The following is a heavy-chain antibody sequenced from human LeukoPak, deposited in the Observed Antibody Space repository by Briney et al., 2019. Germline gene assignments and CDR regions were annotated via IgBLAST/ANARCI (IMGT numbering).Heavy chain of an antibody. CDR3: ARTSYDFWSGYPHPFDY. D-gene: IGHD3-3*01. CDR1: GGSISSGGYY. V-gene: IGHV4-31*03. Sequence: SKALSLTCTVSGGSISSGGYYWSWIRQHPGKGLEWIGYIYYSGSTYYNPSLKSRVTISVDTSKNQFSLKLSSVTAADTAVYYCARTSYDFWSGYPHPFDYWGQGTLVTVSS. CDR2: IYYSGST. J-gene: IGHJ4*02.